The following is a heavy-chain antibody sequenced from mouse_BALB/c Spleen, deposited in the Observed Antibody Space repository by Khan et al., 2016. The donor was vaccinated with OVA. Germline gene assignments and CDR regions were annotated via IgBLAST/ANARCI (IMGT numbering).Heavy chain of an antibody. V-gene: IGHV1-4*01. J-gene: IGHJ3*01. D-gene: IGHD2-14*01. CDR3: VRDGAYHRNDGWFAY. CDR1: GYTFTSYT. Sequence: QVQLKQSGAELARPGASVKMSCKASGYTFTSYTIHWIKERPGQGLEWIGNINPSNGYTNYNQKFKDKATLTTDKSSTIAYLQLSSLTSDDSTVYNCVRDGAYHRNDGWFAYWGQGTLVTVSA. CDR2: INPSNGYT.